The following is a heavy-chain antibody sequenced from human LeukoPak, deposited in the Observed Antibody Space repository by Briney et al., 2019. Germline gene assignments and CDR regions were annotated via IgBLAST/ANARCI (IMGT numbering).Heavy chain of an antibody. CDR3: ARQAYFYEASGHLNDN. CDR1: GGCISSSSYY. D-gene: IGHD2-15*01. J-gene: IGHJ4*02. CDR2: IYYTGSP. V-gene: IGHV4-39*01. Sequence: SETLSLTCTVSGGCISSSSYYWRWIRQPPGKGLEWIGSIYYTGSPFYNPSLRSRVTMSVDTAENQFSLNLNSVTAADPAIYYCARQAYFYEASGHLNDNWGQGTLVTVSS.